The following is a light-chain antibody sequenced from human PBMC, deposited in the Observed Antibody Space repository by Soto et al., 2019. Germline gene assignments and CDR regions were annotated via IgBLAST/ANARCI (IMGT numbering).Light chain of an antibody. J-gene: IGKJ2*01. Sequence: EIVMTQSPATLSVSPGERATLSCRASQSVSRNLAWYQQKPGQAPRLLIYAASTRATGIPARFSGSGSGTDFTITIISLQSEDFEVYYCQQYNNWPYTFGQGTKLEIK. CDR3: QQYNNWPYT. CDR2: AAS. V-gene: IGKV3-15*01. CDR1: QSVSRN.